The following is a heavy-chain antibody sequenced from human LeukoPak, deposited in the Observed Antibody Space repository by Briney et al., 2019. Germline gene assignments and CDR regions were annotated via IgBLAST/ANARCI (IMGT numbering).Heavy chain of an antibody. Sequence: SETLSLTCAVYGGYFSGYYWSWIRQPPGKGLEWIGEINHSGSTNYNPSLKSRVTISVDTSKNQFSLKLSSVTAADTAVYYCARGLSPSDFDYWGQGTLVTVSS. CDR2: INHSGST. CDR1: GGYFSGYY. CDR3: ARGLSPSDFDY. V-gene: IGHV4-34*01. D-gene: IGHD3-10*01. J-gene: IGHJ4*02.